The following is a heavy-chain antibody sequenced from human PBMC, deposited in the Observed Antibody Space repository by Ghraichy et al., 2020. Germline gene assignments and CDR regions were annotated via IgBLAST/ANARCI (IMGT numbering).Heavy chain of an antibody. D-gene: IGHD3-9*01. CDR2: IHYSGST. Sequence: SQTLSLTCTVSGGSISRYYWSWIRQPPGKGLEWIGYIHYSGSTKYNPSLKSRVTISVDTSKHQFSLELSSVTAADTAVYYCTRDFDPFDYWGQGTLVTVSS. CDR3: TRDFDPFDY. CDR1: GGSISRYY. J-gene: IGHJ4*02. V-gene: IGHV4-59*01.